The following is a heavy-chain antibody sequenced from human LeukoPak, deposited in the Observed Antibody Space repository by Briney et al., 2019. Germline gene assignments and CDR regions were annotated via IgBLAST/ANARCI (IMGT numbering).Heavy chain of an antibody. CDR3: TKGGTGWNYFDC. CDR2: IYSGDNT. CDR1: GFTFHNFA. Sequence: PGGSLRLSCAASGFTFHNFAMSWVRQAPGKGLEWVSVIYSGDNTNYADSVKGRFTISRDNSKNTLYLQMNSLRAEDTAVYYCTKGGTGWNYFDCWGQGTLVNVSS. J-gene: IGHJ4*02. D-gene: IGHD6-19*01. V-gene: IGHV3-66*02.